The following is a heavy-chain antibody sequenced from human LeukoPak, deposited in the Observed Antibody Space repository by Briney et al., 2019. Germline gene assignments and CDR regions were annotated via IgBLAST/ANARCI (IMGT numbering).Heavy chain of an antibody. V-gene: IGHV1-69*13. Sequence: SVKVSCKASGGTFISYAISWVRQAPGQGLEWMGGIIPIFGTANYAQKFQGRVTITADESTSTAYMELSSLRSEDTAVYYCARDKGRQYYDILTGYYWFDPWGQGTLVTVSS. J-gene: IGHJ5*02. CDR2: IIPIFGTA. D-gene: IGHD3-9*01. CDR1: GGTFISYA. CDR3: ARDKGRQYYDILTGYYWFDP.